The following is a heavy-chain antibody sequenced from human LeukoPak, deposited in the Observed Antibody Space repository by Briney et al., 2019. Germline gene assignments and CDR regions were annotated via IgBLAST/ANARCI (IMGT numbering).Heavy chain of an antibody. CDR1: GFTFSSYE. Sequence: GSLRLSCAASGFTFSSYEMNWVRQAPGKGLEWVSYISSSGSTIYYADSVKGRFTISRDNAKNSLYLQMNNLRGEDTAMYYCARESGPGYYNYYMDVWGKGTTVTISS. CDR2: ISSSGSTI. J-gene: IGHJ6*03. V-gene: IGHV3-48*03. D-gene: IGHD1-14*01. CDR3: ARESGPGYYNYYMDV.